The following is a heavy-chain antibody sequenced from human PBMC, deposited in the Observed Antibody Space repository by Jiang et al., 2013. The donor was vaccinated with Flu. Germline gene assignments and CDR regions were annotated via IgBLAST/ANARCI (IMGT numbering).Heavy chain of an antibody. V-gene: IGHV3-30*01. Sequence: RLSCAASGFTFSSYASALGPPGSRQGARVGAVISYDGSNKYYADSVKGRFTISRDNSKNTLYLQMNSLRAEDTAVYYCARGGRGYSYGEFDYWGQGTLVTVSS. CDR2: ISYDGSNK. CDR3: ARGGRGYSYGEFDY. J-gene: IGHJ4*02. D-gene: IGHD5-18*01. CDR1: GFTFSSYA.